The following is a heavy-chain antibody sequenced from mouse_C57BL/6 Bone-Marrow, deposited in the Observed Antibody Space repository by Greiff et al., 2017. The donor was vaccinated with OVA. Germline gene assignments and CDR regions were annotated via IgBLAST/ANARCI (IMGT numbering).Heavy chain of an antibody. CDR2: INPSSGYT. V-gene: IGHV1-7*01. CDR3: ARSGYSTPAWFAY. J-gene: IGHJ3*01. D-gene: IGHD2-5*01. Sequence: QVQLQQSGAELAKPGASVKLSCKASGYTFTSYWMHWVKQRPGQGLEWIGYINPSSGYTKYNQKFKNKATLTAYKSSSTTYIQLSSLTYEDSAVYYCARSGYSTPAWFAYWGQGTLVTVSA. CDR1: GYTFTSYW.